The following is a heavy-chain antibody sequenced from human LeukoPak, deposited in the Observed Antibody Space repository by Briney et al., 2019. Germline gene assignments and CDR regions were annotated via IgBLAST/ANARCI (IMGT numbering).Heavy chain of an antibody. J-gene: IGHJ4*02. CDR1: GGSISSSNW. CDR3: ASLTYTVTMDY. D-gene: IGHD4-17*01. CDR2: IYYSGST. V-gene: IGHV4-4*02. Sequence: PSETLSLTCAVSGGSISSSNWWSWVRQPPGKGLEWIGSIYYSGSTYYNPSLKSRVTISLDTSKNQFSLKLNSVTAADTAVYYCASLTYTVTMDYWGQGTLVTVSS.